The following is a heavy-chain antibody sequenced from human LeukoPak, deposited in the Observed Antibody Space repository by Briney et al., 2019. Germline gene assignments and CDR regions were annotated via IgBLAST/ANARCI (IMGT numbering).Heavy chain of an antibody. J-gene: IGHJ4*02. CDR1: GGSFSGYY. CDR3: AIITGCSGGSCYPNQPFDY. CDR2: INHSGST. V-gene: IGHV4-34*01. D-gene: IGHD2-15*01. Sequence: PSETLSLTCAVYGGSFSGYYWSWIRQPPGKGLEWIGEINHSGSTNYNPSLKSRVTISVDTSKNQFSLKLSSVTAADTAVYHCAIITGCSGGSCYPNQPFDYWGQGTLVTVSS.